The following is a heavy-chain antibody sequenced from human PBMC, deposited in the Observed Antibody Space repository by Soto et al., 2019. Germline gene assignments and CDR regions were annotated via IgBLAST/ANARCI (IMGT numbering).Heavy chain of an antibody. J-gene: IGHJ6*02. Sequence: PSETLSLTCTVSGVSISSSSYYWGWIRQPPGKGLEWIGSIYYSGSTYYNPSLKSRVTISVDTSKNQFSLKLSSVTAADTAVYYCARAKQSYGYFSYYYGMDVWGQGTTVTVSS. CDR2: IYYSGST. CDR3: ARAKQSYGYFSYYYGMDV. D-gene: IGHD5-18*01. V-gene: IGHV4-39*07. CDR1: GVSISSSSYY.